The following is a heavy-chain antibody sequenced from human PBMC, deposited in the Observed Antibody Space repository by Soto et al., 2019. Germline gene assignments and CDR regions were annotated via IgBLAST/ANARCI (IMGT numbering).Heavy chain of an antibody. CDR1: GGSFSGYY. CDR2: INHSGST. J-gene: IGHJ6*03. V-gene: IGHV4-34*01. CDR3: ARGGEGTPYYDFWSGWGYYMDV. Sequence: PSETLSLTCAVYGGSFSGYYWSWIRQPPGKGLEWIGEINHSGSTNYNPSLKSRVTISVDTSKNQFSLKLSSVTAADTVVYYCARGGEGTPYYDFWSGWGYYMDVWGKGTTVTVSS. D-gene: IGHD3-3*01.